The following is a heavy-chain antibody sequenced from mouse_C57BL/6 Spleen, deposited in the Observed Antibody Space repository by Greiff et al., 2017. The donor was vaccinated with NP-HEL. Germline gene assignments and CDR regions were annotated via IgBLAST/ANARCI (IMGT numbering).Heavy chain of an antibody. Sequence: QVTLKECGPGILQPSQTLSLTCSFSGFSLSTFGMGVGGIRQPSGKGLEWLAHIWWDDDKSYNPALKSRPTISKDTSKNQVFIKIANVDTADTATYYCARMGYLTTVVAAWFAYWGQGTLVTVSA. CDR1: GFSLSTFGMG. CDR3: ARMGYLTTVVAAWFAY. V-gene: IGHV8-8*01. D-gene: IGHD1-1*01. CDR2: IWWDDDK. J-gene: IGHJ3*01.